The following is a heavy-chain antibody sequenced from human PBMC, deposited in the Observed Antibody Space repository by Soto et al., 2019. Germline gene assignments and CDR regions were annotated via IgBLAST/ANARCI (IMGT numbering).Heavy chain of an antibody. CDR1: GVTFSGYE. D-gene: IGHD3-10*01. V-gene: IGHV3-48*03. Sequence: GGSLRLSCAASGVTFSGYEMNWVRQAPGKGLEWISYISSSGSIIYYADSVKGRFTISRDNAKNSLFLQMNSLRAEDTAVYYCASLWFPQFKFFDYWGQGTLVTVSS. CDR2: ISSSGSII. CDR3: ASLWFPQFKFFDY. J-gene: IGHJ4*02.